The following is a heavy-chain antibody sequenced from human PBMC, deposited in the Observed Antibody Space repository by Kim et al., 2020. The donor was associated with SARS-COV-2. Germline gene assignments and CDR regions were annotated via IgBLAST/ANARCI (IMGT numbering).Heavy chain of an antibody. V-gene: IGHV3-15*01. CDR3: TTDRVGYYGSGSYYEAFDI. CDR2: IKSKTDGGTT. D-gene: IGHD3-10*01. Sequence: GGSLRLSCAASGFTFSNAWMSWVRQAPGKGLEWVGRIKSKTDGGTTDYAAPVKGRFTISRDDSKNTLYLQMNSLKTEDTAVYYCTTDRVGYYGSGSYYEAFDIWGQGTMVTVSS. J-gene: IGHJ3*02. CDR1: GFTFSNAW.